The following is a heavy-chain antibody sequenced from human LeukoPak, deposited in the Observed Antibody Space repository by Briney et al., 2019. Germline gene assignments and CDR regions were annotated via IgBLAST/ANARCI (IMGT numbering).Heavy chain of an antibody. CDR3: AREYGGNRRASDI. D-gene: IGHD4-23*01. CDR2: INSDGTST. V-gene: IGHV3-74*01. Sequence: QPGGCLRLSRAGAGLTLSNSWIHWVRQAPGKGLVWVSRINSDGTSTIYADSVKGRFTISSDNAKHTLYLQMNSLRAEDTAVYYCAREYGGNRRASDIWGQGTMVTVSS. CDR1: GLTLSNSW. J-gene: IGHJ3*02.